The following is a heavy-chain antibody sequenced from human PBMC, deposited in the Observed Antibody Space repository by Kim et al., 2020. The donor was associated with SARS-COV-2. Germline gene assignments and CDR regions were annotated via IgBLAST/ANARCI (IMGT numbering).Heavy chain of an antibody. V-gene: IGHV1-69*10. CDR1: GGTFTSYA. CDR3: ARASFFYESSGYHVDY. J-gene: IGHJ4*02. CDR2: IIPIHGIA. D-gene: IGHD3-22*01. Sequence: SVKVSCKTSGGTFTSYAINWVRQAPGQGLEWMGWIIPIHGIANYAQKFQGRVTITADKSTSTAYMELSSLRSEDTAVYYCARASFFYESSGYHVDYWGQRTLVTVSS.